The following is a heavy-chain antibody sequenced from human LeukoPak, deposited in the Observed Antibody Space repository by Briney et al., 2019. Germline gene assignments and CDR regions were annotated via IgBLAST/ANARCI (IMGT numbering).Heavy chain of an antibody. CDR3: VKELLKSFYYGSGSYSFDY. Sequence: GRSLRLSCAASGFSFRSYGIHWVRQAPGKGPEWVAIISFDGKEKYYADSVKGRFTISRDNSKNTLYLQMNSLRVEDTAVYYCVKELLKSFYYGSGSYSFDYWGQGTLVTVSS. CDR2: ISFDGKEK. J-gene: IGHJ4*02. D-gene: IGHD3-10*01. V-gene: IGHV3-30*18. CDR1: GFSFRSYG.